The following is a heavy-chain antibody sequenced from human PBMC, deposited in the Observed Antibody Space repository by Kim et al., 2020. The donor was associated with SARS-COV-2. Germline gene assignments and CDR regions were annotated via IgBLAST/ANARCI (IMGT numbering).Heavy chain of an antibody. CDR3: AKECSGSAGYFDY. V-gene: IGHV3-23*01. Sequence: GGSLRLSCAASGVAFRNYAMSWVRQAPGKGLEWVSGISDSADRIYYADSVKGRFTISRDNSKSTLYLQMNRLRAEDTAVYYCAKECSGSAGYFDYWGQGTLVTVSS. D-gene: IGHD2-15*01. J-gene: IGHJ4*02. CDR1: GVAFRNYA. CDR2: ISDSADRI.